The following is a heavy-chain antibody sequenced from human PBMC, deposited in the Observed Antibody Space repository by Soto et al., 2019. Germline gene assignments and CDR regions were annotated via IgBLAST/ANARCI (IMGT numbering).Heavy chain of an antibody. V-gene: IGHV3-7*04. CDR2: IRQDGSEK. CDR1: GFTFSSNW. D-gene: IGHD2-15*01. Sequence: SGGSLRLSCVGSGFTFSSNWMTWVRQAPGKGLEWVGNIRQDGSEKNYVDSVKGRFTISIDNAKNSLYLQMNSLRAEDTAVYYCAREIVVARGASYFDYWGPGTLVTV. CDR3: AREIVVARGASYFDY. J-gene: IGHJ4*02.